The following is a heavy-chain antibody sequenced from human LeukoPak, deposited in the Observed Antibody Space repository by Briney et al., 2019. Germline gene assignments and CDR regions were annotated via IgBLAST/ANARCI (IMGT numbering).Heavy chain of an antibody. D-gene: IGHD3-10*01. CDR2: INWNGGST. Sequence: GGSLRLSCAASGFTFDDYGMSWVRQAPGKGLGWVSGINWNGGSTGYADSVKGRFTISRDNAKNSLYLQMNSLRAEDTALYYCAREAAGSGSYCPNFDYWGQGTLVTVSS. CDR1: GFTFDDYG. J-gene: IGHJ4*02. V-gene: IGHV3-20*04. CDR3: AREAAGSGSYCPNFDY.